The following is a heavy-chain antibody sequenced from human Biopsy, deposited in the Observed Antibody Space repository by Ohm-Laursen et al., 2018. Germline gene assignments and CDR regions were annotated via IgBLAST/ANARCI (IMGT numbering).Heavy chain of an antibody. J-gene: IGHJ6*02. CDR1: GFSVSSYD. CDR2: ISETSSHI. V-gene: IGHV3-21*01. Sequence: SLRLSRSASGFSVSSYDMNWVRQAPGKGLEWISYISETSSHIYDADSVRGRFTVARDIAKNSLYLQLNGLRVEDTAVYYCARDSSRRAREGGMDVWGQGTTVTVSS. CDR3: ARDSSRRAREGGMDV. D-gene: IGHD6-6*01.